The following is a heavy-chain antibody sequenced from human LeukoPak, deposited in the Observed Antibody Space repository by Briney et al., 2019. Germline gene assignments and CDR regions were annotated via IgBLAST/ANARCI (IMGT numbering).Heavy chain of an antibody. J-gene: IGHJ4*02. V-gene: IGHV1-8*03. CDR1: GYTFTSYD. CDR3: ARGRIRGYSYGFHY. CDR2: MNPNSGNT. D-gene: IGHD5-18*01. Sequence: ASVKVSCKASGYTFTSYDINWVRQATGQGLEWMGWMNPNSGNTGYAQKFPGRVTITRNTSISTAYMELSSLRSEDTAVYYCARGRIRGYSYGFHYWGQGTLVTVSS.